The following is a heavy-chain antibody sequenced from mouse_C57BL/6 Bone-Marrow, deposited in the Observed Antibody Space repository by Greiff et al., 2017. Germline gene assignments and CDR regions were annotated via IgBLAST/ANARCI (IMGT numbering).Heavy chain of an antibody. CDR1: GYTFTSYS. J-gene: IGHJ3*01. D-gene: IGHD2-4*01. CDR2: INPSSGYT. Sequence: QVQLKQSGAELARPGASVKMSCKASGYTFTSYSMHWVKQRPGQGLEWIGYINPSSGYTKYNQKFKDKATLTADKSSSTAYMQLSSLTAEDSAVYYCAREYYDFADWGQGTLVTVSA. V-gene: IGHV1-4*01. CDR3: AREYYDFAD.